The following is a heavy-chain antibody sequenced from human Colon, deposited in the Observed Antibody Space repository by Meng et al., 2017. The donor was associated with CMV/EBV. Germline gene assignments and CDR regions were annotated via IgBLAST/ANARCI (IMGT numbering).Heavy chain of an antibody. V-gene: IGHV4-39*07. CDR2: IYYSGSSSRGST. J-gene: IGHJ4*02. CDR3: ARDVDATLHFDY. CDR1: SIRRGSSD. D-gene: IGHD3-16*01. Sequence: SIRRGSSDWGWIGQPPGKGLEWIGNIYYSGSSSRGSTYYNPSLKSRVTILVDTSKSQVSLKLTSMTAADTAVYYCARDVDATLHFDYWGQGTLVTVSS.